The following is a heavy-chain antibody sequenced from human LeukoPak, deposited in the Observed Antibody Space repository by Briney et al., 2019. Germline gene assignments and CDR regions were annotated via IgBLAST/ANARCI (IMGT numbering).Heavy chain of an antibody. V-gene: IGHV1-69*04. CDR2: IIPILGIA. D-gene: IGHD6-13*01. Sequence: SVKVSCKASGGTFSSYAISWVRQAPGQGLEWMGRIIPILGIANYAQKFQGRVTITADKSTSTAYMELSSLRSEDTAVYYCASRPSLGVAAAGKDYWGQGTLVTVSS. CDR3: ASRPSLGVAAAGKDY. CDR1: GGTFSSYA. J-gene: IGHJ4*02.